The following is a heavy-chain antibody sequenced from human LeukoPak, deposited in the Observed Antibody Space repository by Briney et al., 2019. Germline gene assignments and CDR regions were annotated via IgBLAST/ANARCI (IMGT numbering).Heavy chain of an antibody. J-gene: IGHJ6*03. CDR1: GYTFTSYD. CDR3: ARGYSSGWYGYYYYYMDV. Sequence: GASVKVSCKASGYTFTSYDINWVRQATGQGLEWMGWTNPNSGNTGYAQKFQGRVTITRNTSISTAYMELSSLRSEDTAVYYCARGYSSGWYGYYYYYMDVWGKGTTVTVSS. D-gene: IGHD6-19*01. V-gene: IGHV1-8*03. CDR2: TNPNSGNT.